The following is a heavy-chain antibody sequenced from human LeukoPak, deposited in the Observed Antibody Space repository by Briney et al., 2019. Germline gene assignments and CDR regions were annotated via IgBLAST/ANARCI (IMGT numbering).Heavy chain of an antibody. CDR1: GFTFSTCS. Sequence: GGSLTLSCAASGFTFSTCSTNWVRQAPGKGLEWVSGISSTGNYIYHTDSLKGRFTISRDNAKNSLYLQMNSLRAEDTGVYYCSRGGNGSPFYWGQGALDIVSS. CDR3: SRGGNGSPFY. D-gene: IGHD1-26*01. V-gene: IGHV3-21*01. J-gene: IGHJ4*02. CDR2: ISSTGNYI.